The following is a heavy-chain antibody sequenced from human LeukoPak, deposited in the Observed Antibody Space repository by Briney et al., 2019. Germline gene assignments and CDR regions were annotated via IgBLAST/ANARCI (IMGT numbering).Heavy chain of an antibody. V-gene: IGHV3-11*06. CDR3: ARVYYYDSSGYYQPSGYFQH. CDR2: ISSSSSYT. Sequence: GGSLRLSCAASGFTFSDYYMSWIRQAPGKGLEWVSYISSSSSYTNYADSVKGRFTISRDNAKNSLYLQVNSLRAEDTAVYYCARVYYYDSSGYYQPSGYFQHWGQGTLVTVSS. J-gene: IGHJ1*01. CDR1: GFTFSDYY. D-gene: IGHD3-22*01.